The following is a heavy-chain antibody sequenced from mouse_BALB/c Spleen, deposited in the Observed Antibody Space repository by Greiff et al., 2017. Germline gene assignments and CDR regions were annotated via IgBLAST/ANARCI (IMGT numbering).Heavy chain of an antibody. CDR1: GFTFSSYA. CDR2: ISSGGSYT. J-gene: IGHJ4*01. D-gene: IGHD1-1*01. CDR3: ARGDYGSYAMDY. Sequence: EVKLVESGGGLVKPGGSLKLSCAASGFTFSSYAMSWVRQSPEKRLEWVAEISSGGSYTYYPDTVTGRFTISRDNAKNNLYLQMSSLKSEDTAMYYCARGDYGSYAMDYWGQGTSVTVSS. V-gene: IGHV5-9-4*01.